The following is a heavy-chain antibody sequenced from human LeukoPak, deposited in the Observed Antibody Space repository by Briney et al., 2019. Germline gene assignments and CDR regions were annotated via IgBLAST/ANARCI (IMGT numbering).Heavy chain of an antibody. D-gene: IGHD2-21*02. CDR2: ITGSGDYT. V-gene: IGHV3-23*01. Sequence: GGSLRLSCAASGFTFSSYAMSWVRQAPGKGLEWVSLITGSGDYTYYADSVKGRFTISRDNSKNTLYLQMNSLRAEDTAVFYCAKEPRHCGGDCFSLLDYWGQGTLVTVSS. CDR3: AKEPRHCGGDCFSLLDY. CDR1: GFTFSSYA. J-gene: IGHJ4*02.